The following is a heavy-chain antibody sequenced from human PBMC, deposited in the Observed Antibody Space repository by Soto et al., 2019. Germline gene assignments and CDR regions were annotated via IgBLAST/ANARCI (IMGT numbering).Heavy chain of an antibody. J-gene: IGHJ6*02. D-gene: IGHD2-2*01. CDR1: GFTFSDYY. CDR3: AREGKYCSSTSCYPLYGMDV. V-gene: IGHV3-11*01. CDR2: ISSSGSTI. Sequence: GGSLRLSCAASGFTFSDYYMSWIRQAPGKWLEWVSYISSSGSTIYYADSVKGRFTISRDNAKNSLYLQMNSLRAEDTAVYYCAREGKYCSSTSCYPLYGMDVWGQGXTVTV.